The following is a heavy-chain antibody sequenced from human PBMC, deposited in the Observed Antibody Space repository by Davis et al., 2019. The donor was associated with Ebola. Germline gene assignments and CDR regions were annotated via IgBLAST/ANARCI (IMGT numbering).Heavy chain of an antibody. D-gene: IGHD4-11*01. Sequence: GESLKISCAASGFTFNSYSMNWVRQAPGKGLEWVSYISSSSSTIYYADSVKGRFTISRDNAKNSLYLQMNSLGAEDTAVYYCASLYSNSAPWGQGTLVTVSA. J-gene: IGHJ5*02. CDR1: GFTFNSYS. V-gene: IGHV3-48*01. CDR3: ASLYSNSAP. CDR2: ISSSSSTI.